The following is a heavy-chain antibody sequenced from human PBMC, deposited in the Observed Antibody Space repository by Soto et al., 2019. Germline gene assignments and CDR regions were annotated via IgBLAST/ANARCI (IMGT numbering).Heavy chain of an antibody. CDR2: ISSSSSYI. J-gene: IGHJ4*02. D-gene: IGHD3-22*01. V-gene: IGHV3-21*01. Sequence: EVQLVESGGGLVKPGGALRLSCAASGVTFSSYSMNWVRQAPGKGLEWGSSISSSSSYIYYADSVKGRVTISRDNAKNSLYLQMTSLRAEDTAVYYCARIQDYYDSSGYYGDYWGQGTLVTVSS. CDR3: ARIQDYYDSSGYYGDY. CDR1: GVTFSSYS.